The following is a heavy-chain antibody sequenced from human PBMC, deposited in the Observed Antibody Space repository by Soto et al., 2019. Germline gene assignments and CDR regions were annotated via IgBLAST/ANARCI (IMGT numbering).Heavy chain of an antibody. CDR1: GFTFDDYT. CDR3: GAGTAIFSMDV. J-gene: IGHJ6*02. D-gene: IGHD5-18*01. V-gene: IGHV3-43*01. Sequence: GGSLRLSCAASGFTFDDYTMHWVRQAPGKGLEWVSLISWDGGSTYYADSVKGRFTISRDNSKNSLYLQMNSLRTEDTALYYCGAGTAIFSMDVWGQGTTVTVSS. CDR2: ISWDGGST.